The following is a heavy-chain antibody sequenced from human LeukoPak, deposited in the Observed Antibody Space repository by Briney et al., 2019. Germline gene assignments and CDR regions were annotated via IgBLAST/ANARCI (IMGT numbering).Heavy chain of an antibody. V-gene: IGHV3-23*01. Sequence: ARSLRLSCAASGFTFSSYAMSWARQPPGKGLEWVAAISGSGGRTYYADSVTDRLTISRDNSKNTLYLQMNSLRGEDTAVYYCAFPRHYWGQGTLVTVSS. J-gene: IGHJ4*02. CDR2: ISGSGGRT. CDR1: GFTFSSYA. CDR3: AFPRHY.